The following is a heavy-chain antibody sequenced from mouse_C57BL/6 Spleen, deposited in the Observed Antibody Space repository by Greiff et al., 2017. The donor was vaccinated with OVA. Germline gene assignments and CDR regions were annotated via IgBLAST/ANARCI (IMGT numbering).Heavy chain of an antibody. D-gene: IGHD3-3*01. J-gene: IGHJ4*01. Sequence: QVQLQQSGAELVKPGASVKISCKASGYAFSSYWMNWVKQRPGKGLEWIGRIYPGDGDTKYNGKFKGKATLTADKSYRTAYMQISSLTSECSAVDICSRAAYAMDYWGQGTSVTVSS. CDR1: GYAFSSYW. CDR2: IYPGDGDT. CDR3: SRAAYAMDY. V-gene: IGHV1-80*01.